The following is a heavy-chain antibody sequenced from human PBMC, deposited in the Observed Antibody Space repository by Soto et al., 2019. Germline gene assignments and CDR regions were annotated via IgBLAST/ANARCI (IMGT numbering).Heavy chain of an antibody. CDR3: AKALAEDNWNAGPLVGMDV. CDR2: ISYDGSNK. V-gene: IGHV3-30*18. J-gene: IGHJ6*02. Sequence: GGSLRLSCAASGFTFSSYGMHWVRQAPGKGLEWVAVISYDGSNKYYADSVKGRFTISRDNSKNTLYLQMNSLRAEDTAVYYCAKALAEDNWNAGPLVGMDVWGQGTTVTVSS. CDR1: GFTFSSYG. D-gene: IGHD1-20*01.